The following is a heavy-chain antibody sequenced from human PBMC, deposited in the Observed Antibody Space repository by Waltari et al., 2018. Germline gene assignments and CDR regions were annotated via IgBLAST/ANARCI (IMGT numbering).Heavy chain of an antibody. CDR2: IFSNDEK. J-gene: IGHJ5*02. CDR3: ARIVNRNNWFDP. Sequence: QVTLKESGPVLVTPTETLTLTCTVSGFSLSNARMGVSWIRQPPGKALEWLAHIFSNDEKSYSTSLKSRLTISKDTSKSQVVLTMTNMDPVDTATYYCARIVNRNNWFDPWGQGTLVTVSS. V-gene: IGHV2-26*01. CDR1: GFSLSNARMG.